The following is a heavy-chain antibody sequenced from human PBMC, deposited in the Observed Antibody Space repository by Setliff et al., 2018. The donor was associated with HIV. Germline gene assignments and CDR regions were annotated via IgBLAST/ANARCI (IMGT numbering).Heavy chain of an antibody. V-gene: IGHV3-74*01. CDR3: AKSLLVAGNDY. J-gene: IGHJ4*02. Sequence: GGSLRLSCAASGFNLKSYWMHWVRQVPGKGLVWVSRINSDGSNSNYADSVKGRFTISRDNAKNSLYLQMNSLRAEDTAVYYCAKSLLVAGNDYWGQGTLVTVSS. D-gene: IGHD2-8*02. CDR2: INSDGSNS. CDR1: GFNLKSYW.